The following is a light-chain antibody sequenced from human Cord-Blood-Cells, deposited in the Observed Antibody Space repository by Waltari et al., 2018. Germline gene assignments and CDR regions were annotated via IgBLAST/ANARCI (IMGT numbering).Light chain of an antibody. V-gene: IGLV1-40*01. CDR1: SSNIGAGYH. J-gene: IGLJ2*01. CDR3: QSYDSSLSGLV. CDR2: GNS. Sequence: QPVLTQPPSVSGAPGQRVSISCPGSSSNIGAGYHVHWYQQLPGTAPKLLIYGNSNRPSGVPDRFSGSKSGTSASLAITGLQAEDEADYYCQSYDSSLSGLVFGGGTKLTVL.